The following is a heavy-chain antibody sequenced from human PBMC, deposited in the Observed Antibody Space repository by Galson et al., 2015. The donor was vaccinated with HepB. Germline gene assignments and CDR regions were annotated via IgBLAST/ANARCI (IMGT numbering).Heavy chain of an antibody. CDR2: IVVGSGNT. CDR3: AAPGVGATPFDY. CDR1: GFTFTSSA. Sequence: SVKVSCKASGFTFTSSAVQWVRQARGQRLEWIGWIVVGSGNTNYAQKFQERVTITRDMSTSTAYMELSSLRSEDTAVYYCAAPGVGATPFDYWGQGTLVTVSS. D-gene: IGHD1-26*01. V-gene: IGHV1-58*01. J-gene: IGHJ4*02.